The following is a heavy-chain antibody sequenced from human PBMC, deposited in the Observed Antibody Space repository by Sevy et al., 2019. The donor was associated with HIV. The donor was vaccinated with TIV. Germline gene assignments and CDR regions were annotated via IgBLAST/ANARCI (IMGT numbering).Heavy chain of an antibody. CDR1: GFSISGYG. CDR3: AKDALTHYDFWSGYHGAFDI. Sequence: GGSLRLSCAASGFSISGYGMHWVRQAPGKGLEWVAVIWYDGTNREYADSVKGRFTISRDNSKNTLYLQMNSLRAEDTAVYYCAKDALTHYDFWSGYHGAFDIWGQGTMVTVS. CDR2: IWYDGTNR. J-gene: IGHJ3*02. D-gene: IGHD3-3*01. V-gene: IGHV3-33*06.